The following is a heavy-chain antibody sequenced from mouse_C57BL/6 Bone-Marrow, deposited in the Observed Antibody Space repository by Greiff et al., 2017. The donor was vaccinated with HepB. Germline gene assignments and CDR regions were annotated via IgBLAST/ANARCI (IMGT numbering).Heavy chain of an antibody. V-gene: IGHV5-9-1*02. J-gene: IGHJ3*01. D-gene: IGHD3-2*02. Sequence: EVMLVESGEGLVKPGGSLKLSCAASGFTFSSYAMSWVRQTPEKRLEWVAYISSGGDYIYYADTVKGRFTISRDNARNTLYLQMSSLKSEDTAMYYCTRNNGDSSGYGFAYWGQGTLVTVSA. CDR2: ISSGGDYI. CDR1: GFTFSSYA. CDR3: TRNNGDSSGYGFAY.